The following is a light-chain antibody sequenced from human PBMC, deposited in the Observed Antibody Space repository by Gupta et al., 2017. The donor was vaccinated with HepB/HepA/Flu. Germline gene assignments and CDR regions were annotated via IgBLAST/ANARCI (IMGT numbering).Light chain of an antibody. Sequence: SLSASIGDTVTITCQASRDIRNYLNWYQQKPGKAPKLLIYDASNLETGVPSRFSGSGSGTGFTFTISSLQPDDVATYYCQQGESLPLTFGGGTKVEI. CDR3: QQGESLPLT. CDR1: RDIRNY. CDR2: DAS. V-gene: IGKV1-33*01. J-gene: IGKJ4*01.